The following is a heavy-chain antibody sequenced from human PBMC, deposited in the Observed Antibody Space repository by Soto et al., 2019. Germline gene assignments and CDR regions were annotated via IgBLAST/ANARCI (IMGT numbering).Heavy chain of an antibody. D-gene: IGHD2-8*01. CDR1: GFTFSNYG. J-gene: IGHJ6*02. CDR2: VSANNGHT. Sequence: QGQLVQSGAEVKKPGASVKLSCKASGFTFSNYGLNWVRQAPGQGLEWMGWVSANNGHTNYAQNLQGRASMTTDTSTSTAYMELRGLTFDDTAVYYCARDIESVTAKHFFYYYAMAVWGQGTTVTVSS. CDR3: ARDIESVTAKHFFYYYAMAV. V-gene: IGHV1-18*01.